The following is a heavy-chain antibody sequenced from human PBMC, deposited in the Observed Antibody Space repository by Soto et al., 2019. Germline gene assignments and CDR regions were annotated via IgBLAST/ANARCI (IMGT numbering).Heavy chain of an antibody. CDR1: GYSFTSYW. J-gene: IGHJ5*02. CDR2: IDPSDSYT. Sequence: PGESLKISCNGSGYSFTSYWISWVRQMPGKGLEWIGKIDPSDSYTKYSPSFQGHVTISADKSISTTYLQWSSLKASDTAIYYCARAAVANSDWFAPWGQGTQVTVYS. V-gene: IGHV5-10-1*01. CDR3: ARAAVANSDWFAP. D-gene: IGHD6-19*01.